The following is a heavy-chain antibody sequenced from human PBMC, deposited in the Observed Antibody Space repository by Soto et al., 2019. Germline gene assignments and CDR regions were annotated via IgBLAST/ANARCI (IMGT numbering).Heavy chain of an antibody. Sequence: RGSLRLSCEVSGFTFSSYALSWGRQSPGKGLEWVAVISGTGVSSQYADSVKGRFTISRDNSKNTLTLQMNSLRAEDTAVYYCAKPRLVAGLIKYVDFASWGQGTLVTVSS. J-gene: IGHJ4*02. D-gene: IGHD6-19*01. V-gene: IGHV3-23*01. CDR2: ISGTGVSS. CDR3: AKPRLVAGLIKYVDFAS. CDR1: GFTFSSYA.